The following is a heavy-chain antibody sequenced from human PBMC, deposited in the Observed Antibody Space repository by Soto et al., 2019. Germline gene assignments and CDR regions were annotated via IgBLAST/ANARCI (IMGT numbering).Heavy chain of an antibody. CDR3: ARSLYYDSPPTLDY. CDR2: IIPIFGTA. V-gene: IGHV1-69*13. J-gene: IGHJ4*02. Sequence: SVKVSCKASGGTFSSYAISWVRQAPGQGLEWMGGIIPIFGTANYAQKFQGRVTITADESTSTAYMELSSLRSEDTAVYYCARSLYYDSPPTLDYWGQGTLVTVSS. D-gene: IGHD3-22*01. CDR1: GGTFSSYA.